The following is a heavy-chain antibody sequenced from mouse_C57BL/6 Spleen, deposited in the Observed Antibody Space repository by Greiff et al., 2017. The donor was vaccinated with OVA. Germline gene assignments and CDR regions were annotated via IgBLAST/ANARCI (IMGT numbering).Heavy chain of an antibody. D-gene: IGHD2-3*01. J-gene: IGHJ4*01. Sequence: VKLVESGPGLVQPSQSLSITCTVSGFSLTSYGVHWVRQSPGKGLEWLGVIWRGGSTDYNAAFMSRLSITKDNSKSQVFFKMNSLQADDTAIYYCASHYDGFYAMDYWGQGTSVTVSS. V-gene: IGHV2-5*01. CDR1: GFSLTSYG. CDR2: IWRGGST. CDR3: ASHYDGFYAMDY.